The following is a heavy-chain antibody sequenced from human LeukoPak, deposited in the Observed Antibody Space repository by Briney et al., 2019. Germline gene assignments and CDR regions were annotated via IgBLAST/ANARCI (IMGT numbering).Heavy chain of an antibody. CDR3: ARVRGLWFGDFDY. J-gene: IGHJ4*02. D-gene: IGHD3-10*01. CDR2: IYTSGST. CDR1: GGSISSYY. Sequence: PSETLSLTCTVSGGSISSYYWSWIRHPAGKGLECIGRIYTSGSTNYNPSLKSRVTMSVDTSKNQFSLKLSSVTAADTAVYYCARVRGLWFGDFDYWGQGTLVTVSS. V-gene: IGHV4-4*07.